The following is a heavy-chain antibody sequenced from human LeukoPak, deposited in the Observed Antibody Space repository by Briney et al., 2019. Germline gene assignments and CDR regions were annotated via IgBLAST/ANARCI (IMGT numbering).Heavy chain of an antibody. CDR3: ARGRRCSGGSCDYYYMDV. CDR2: MNPDSGNT. CDR1: GYTFTSYD. V-gene: IGHV1-8*01. Sequence: GASVKVSCKASGYTFTSYDINWVRQATGQGLEWMGWMNPDSGNTGYAQKFQGRVTMTRNTSISTAYMELSSLRSEDTAVYYCARGRRCSGGSCDYYYMDVWGKGTTVTVSS. D-gene: IGHD2-15*01. J-gene: IGHJ6*03.